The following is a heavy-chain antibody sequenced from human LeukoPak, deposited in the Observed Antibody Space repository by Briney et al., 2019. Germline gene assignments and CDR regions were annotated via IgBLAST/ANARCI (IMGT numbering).Heavy chain of an antibody. Sequence: GGSLRLSCAASGFTFDDYTMHWVRQAPGKGLKWVSLISWDGGSTYYADSVKGRFTISRDNSKNSLYLQMNSLRTEDTALYYCAIGDTAMAPASMGDVWGKGTTVTVSS. D-gene: IGHD5-18*01. J-gene: IGHJ6*04. V-gene: IGHV3-43*01. CDR1: GFTFDDYT. CDR2: ISWDGGST. CDR3: AIGDTAMAPASMGDV.